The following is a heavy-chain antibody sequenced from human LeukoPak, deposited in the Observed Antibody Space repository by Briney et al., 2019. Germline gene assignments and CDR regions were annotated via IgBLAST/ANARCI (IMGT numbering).Heavy chain of an antibody. CDR1: GYTFTSYG. J-gene: IGHJ4*02. Sequence: GASVKVSFKASGYTFTSYGIIWVRQAPGQGLEWMGWISAYNGNTDYSQNLQGRVTMTTDTSTNTAYMELRSLISDDTAVYYCARDLTYWGQGTLVTVSS. CDR3: ARDLTY. CDR2: ISAYNGNT. V-gene: IGHV1-18*01.